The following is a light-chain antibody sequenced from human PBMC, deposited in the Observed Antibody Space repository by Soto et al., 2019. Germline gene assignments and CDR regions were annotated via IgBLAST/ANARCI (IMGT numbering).Light chain of an antibody. Sequence: DIQMTQSPSTLSASVGDRVTITCRASQSISSWLAWYQQKPGKAPKLLIYKASSLESGVPSRFSGSGSGTVCTLNIGSLQTDDFATYYCQQYNSYSGTFGQGTKVEIK. CDR1: QSISSW. V-gene: IGKV1-5*03. J-gene: IGKJ1*01. CDR3: QQYNSYSGT. CDR2: KAS.